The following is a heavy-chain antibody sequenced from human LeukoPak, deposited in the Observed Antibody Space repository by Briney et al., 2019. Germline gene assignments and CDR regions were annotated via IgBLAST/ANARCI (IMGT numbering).Heavy chain of an antibody. D-gene: IGHD2-15*01. J-gene: IGHJ3*02. V-gene: IGHV3-11*01. CDR3: ARETELGGSDAFDI. Sequence: PGGSLRLSCAASGFTFSDYYMSWIRQAPGKGLEWVSYISSSGSTIYYADSVKGRFTISRDNAKNSVYLQMNSLRAEDTAVYYCARETELGGSDAFDIWGQGTMVTVSS. CDR2: ISSSGSTI. CDR1: GFTFSDYY.